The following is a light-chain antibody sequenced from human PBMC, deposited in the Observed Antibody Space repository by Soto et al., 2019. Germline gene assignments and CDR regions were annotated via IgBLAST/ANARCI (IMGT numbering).Light chain of an antibody. CDR3: MSYAGGNRFV. J-gene: IGLJ1*01. CDR1: INDVGGYNY. CDR2: QVT. Sequence: QSALTQPPSASGSPRQSVTISYAGTINDVGGYNYVSWYQQHPGKVPQLMIYQVTKRPSGVPDRFSASKSDTTASLTISGLQAEDEGDYYCMSYAGGNRFVFGTGTKVTVL. V-gene: IGLV2-8*01.